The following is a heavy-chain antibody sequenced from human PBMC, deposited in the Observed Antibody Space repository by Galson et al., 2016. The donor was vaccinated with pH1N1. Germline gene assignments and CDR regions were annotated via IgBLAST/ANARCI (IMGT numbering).Heavy chain of an antibody. CDR1: GYSFANFG. V-gene: IGHV1-18*01. CDR2: ISPYNGNT. D-gene: IGHD3-22*01. Sequence: SVKVSCKASGYSFANFGINWVRQAPGQGLDWMGWISPYNGNTDYAQRFQGRLTMTTDRSTNTAYMHLKGLTSDDTAVYYCATGHYYETSGYAADYWGQGTLVTVSS. CDR3: ATGHYYETSGYAADY. J-gene: IGHJ4*02.